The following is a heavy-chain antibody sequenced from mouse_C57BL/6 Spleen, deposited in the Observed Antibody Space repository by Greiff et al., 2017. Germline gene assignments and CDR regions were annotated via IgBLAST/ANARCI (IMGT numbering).Heavy chain of an antibody. CDR3: TRERYGSSYFDY. D-gene: IGHD1-1*01. Sequence: VQLQQSGAELVRPGASVTLSCKASGYTFTDYEMHWVKQTPVHGLEWIGAIDPETGGTAYNQKFKGKAILTADKSSSTAYMELRSLTSEDSAVYYCTRERYGSSYFDYWGQGTTLTVSS. CDR1: GYTFTDYE. CDR2: IDPETGGT. V-gene: IGHV1-15*01. J-gene: IGHJ2*01.